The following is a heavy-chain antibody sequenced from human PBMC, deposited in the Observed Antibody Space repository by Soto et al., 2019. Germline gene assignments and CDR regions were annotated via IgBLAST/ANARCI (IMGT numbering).Heavy chain of an antibody. D-gene: IGHD2-21*01. CDR1: GFTFSYYG. CDR2: ISSSSGNI. CDR3: AISECGGDCYWWDFDL. V-gene: IGHV3-21*01. J-gene: IGHJ2*01. Sequence: EVQLVESGGGLVKPGESLRLSCAASGFTFSYYGMNWVRQAPGKGLEWVSSISSSSGNIYYADSVKGRLTISKDNAKSSLYLQMNRLRYEDTAEYYCAISECGGDCYWWDFDLWGRGTRVARSS.